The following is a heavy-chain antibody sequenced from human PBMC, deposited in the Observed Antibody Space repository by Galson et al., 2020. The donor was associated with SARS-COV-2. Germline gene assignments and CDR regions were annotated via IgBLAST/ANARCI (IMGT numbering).Heavy chain of an antibody. CDR3: ARAIWFGETGDY. CDR2: INPNSGGT. Sequence: ASVKVSCKASGYTFTGYYIHWVRQAPGQGLEWMGWINPNSGGTNYAQKFQGRVTMTRDTSISTAYMELSRLRSDDTAVYYCARAIWFGETGDYLGQGTLVTVSS. V-gene: IGHV1-2*02. CDR1: GYTFTGYY. D-gene: IGHD3-10*01. J-gene: IGHJ4*02.